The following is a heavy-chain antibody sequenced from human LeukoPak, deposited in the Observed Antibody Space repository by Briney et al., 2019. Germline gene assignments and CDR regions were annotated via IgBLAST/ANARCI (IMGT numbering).Heavy chain of an antibody. V-gene: IGHV3-33*01. J-gene: IGHJ5*02. CDR3: ARDLAAGATWFDP. CDR1: GFTFSSYS. CDR2: IWYDASNR. Sequence: GSLRLSCAASGFTFSSYSKHWVRQAPGKGLEWVAVIWYDASNRYYADSVKGRFTISRDNSKNTLYLQMNSLRAEDTAVYFCARDLAAGATWFDPWGQGTLVTVSS. D-gene: IGHD6-13*01.